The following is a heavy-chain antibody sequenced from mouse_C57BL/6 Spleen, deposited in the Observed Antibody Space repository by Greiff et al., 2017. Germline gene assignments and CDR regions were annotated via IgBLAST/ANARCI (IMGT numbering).Heavy chain of an antibody. V-gene: IGHV1-55*01. CDR2: IYPGSGST. J-gene: IGHJ2*01. CDR3: ARGVYYDGSSSFDY. Sequence: QVQLQQPGAELVKPGASVKMSCKASGYTFTSYWITWVKQRPGQGLEWIGDIYPGSGSTNYNEKFKSKATLTVDTSSSTAYVQLSSLTSEDSAVYYGARGVYYDGSSSFDYWGQGTTLTVSS. D-gene: IGHD1-1*01. CDR1: GYTFTSYW.